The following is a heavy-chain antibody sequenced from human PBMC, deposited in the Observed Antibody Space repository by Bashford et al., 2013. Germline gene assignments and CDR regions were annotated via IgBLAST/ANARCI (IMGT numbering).Heavy chain of an antibody. CDR2: IGYSGANI. Sequence: VRQAPGKGLEWVSAIGYSGANINYADSVKGRVTVSRDNSKNTLYLHMNSLRAEDTAVYYCAKGLDSGTYYYPHDYWGQGTTVTVSS. CDR3: AKGLDSGTYYYPHDY. J-gene: IGHJ4*03. V-gene: IGHV3-23*01. D-gene: IGHD3-10*01.